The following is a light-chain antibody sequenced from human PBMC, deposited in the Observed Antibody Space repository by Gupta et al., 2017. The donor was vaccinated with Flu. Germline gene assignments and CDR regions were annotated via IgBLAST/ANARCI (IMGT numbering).Light chain of an antibody. J-gene: IGKJ5*01. V-gene: IGKV1-33*01. CDR2: DAS. CDR1: QDIMNY. Sequence: DIQMTQSPSSPSASVGDRVTITCQASQDIMNYLNWYQQKPGKAPKLLIYDASNLETGVPSRFSGSGSGTDFSLTISSLQAEDMGTYSCQQYDSVPITFGQGTRLEIK. CDR3: QQYDSVPIT.